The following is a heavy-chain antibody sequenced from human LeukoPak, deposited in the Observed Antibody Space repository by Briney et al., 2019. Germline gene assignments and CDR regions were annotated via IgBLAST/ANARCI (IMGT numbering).Heavy chain of an antibody. CDR2: IRYDGSNK. V-gene: IGHV3-33*08. J-gene: IGHJ4*02. Sequence: GRSLRLSCAASGFTFSSYAMHWVRQAPGKWLEWVAVIRYDGSNKYYADSVKGRFTISRDNSKNTLYLQMNSLRAEDTAVYYCAADDILTGYWGIDYWGQGTLVTVSS. CDR1: GFTFSSYA. D-gene: IGHD3-9*01. CDR3: AADDILTGYWGIDY.